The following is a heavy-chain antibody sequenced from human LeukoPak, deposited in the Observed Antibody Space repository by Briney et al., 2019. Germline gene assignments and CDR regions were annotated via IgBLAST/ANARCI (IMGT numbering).Heavy chain of an antibody. J-gene: IGHJ5*02. CDR3: ARGQGPYWFDP. CDR1: GGSISSGDYY. V-gene: IGHV4-30-4*01. CDR2: IYYGGST. Sequence: SQTLSLTCTVSGGSISSGDYYWSWIRQPPGKGLGWIGYIYYGGSTYYNPSLKSRVTISVDTSKNQFSLKLSSVTAADTAVYYCARGQGPYWFDPWGQGTLVTVSS.